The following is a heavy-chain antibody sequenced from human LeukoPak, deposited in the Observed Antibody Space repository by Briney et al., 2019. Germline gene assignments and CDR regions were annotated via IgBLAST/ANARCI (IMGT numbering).Heavy chain of an antibody. CDR3: AKDSGDIVVVPAAFDY. D-gene: IGHD2-2*01. CDR1: GFTFSSYA. V-gene: IGHV3-23*01. CDR2: ISGSGGST. Sequence: GGSLRLSCAASGFTFSSYAMSWVRQAPGKGLEWVSAISGSGGSTYYADSVKGRFTISRDNSKNTLYLQMSSLRAEDTAVYYCAKDSGDIVVVPAAFDYWGQGTLVTVSS. J-gene: IGHJ4*02.